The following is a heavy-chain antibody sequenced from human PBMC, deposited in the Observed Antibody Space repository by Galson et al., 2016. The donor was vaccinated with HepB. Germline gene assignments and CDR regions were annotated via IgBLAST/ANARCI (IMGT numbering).Heavy chain of an antibody. CDR1: GFSFSSYA. V-gene: IGHV3-23*01. J-gene: IGHJ4*02. Sequence: SLRLSCAASGFSFSSYAMSWVRQAPGKGLEWVSGITSGGTTYYADSVKGRFTISRDNSKNILYLQMKSLRDEDTAVYYCAKGRWDFDSWGQGTLVTVSS. CDR3: AKGRWDFDS. D-gene: IGHD5-24*01. CDR2: ITSGGTT.